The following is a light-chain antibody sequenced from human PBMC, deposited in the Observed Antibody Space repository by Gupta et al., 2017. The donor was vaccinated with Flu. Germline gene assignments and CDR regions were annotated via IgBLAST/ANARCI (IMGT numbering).Light chain of an antibody. CDR2: GAT. CDR1: QSVSSSY. J-gene: IGKJ3*01. CDR3: QQYGSSPFT. V-gene: IGKV3-20*01. Sequence: EIVLTQSPGTLSLSPGERATLSCRASQSVSSSYLAWYQQKPGQAPRLLISGATSRATGIPDRFSGSGSGTDFALTISRLEPEDFAVYYCQQYGSSPFTFGPGTKVDIK.